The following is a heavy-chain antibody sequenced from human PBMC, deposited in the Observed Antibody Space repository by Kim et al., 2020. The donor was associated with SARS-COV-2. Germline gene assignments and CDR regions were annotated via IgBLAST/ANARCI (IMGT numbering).Heavy chain of an antibody. CDR3: ARETSSSWTQQHWFDP. V-gene: IGHV4-34*01. CDR1: DGSFSDYY. Sequence: SETLSLTCAVYDGSFSDYYWSWIRQPPGKGLEWIGDINHSGRTNYNPSLKSRVTLSVDTSKNQFSLKLSSVTAADTAVYHCARETSSSWTQQHWFDPWGQGTLVTVAS. CDR2: INHSGRT. D-gene: IGHD6-13*01. J-gene: IGHJ5*02.